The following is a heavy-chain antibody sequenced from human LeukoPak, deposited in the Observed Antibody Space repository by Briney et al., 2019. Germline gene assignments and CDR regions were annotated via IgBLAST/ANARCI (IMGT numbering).Heavy chain of an antibody. Sequence: SETLSLTCTVSGGSISSGSYYWSWIRQPAGKGLEWIGRIYTSGSTNYNPSLKSRVTISVDTSKNQFSLKLSSVTAADTAVYYCAREFIVVVPAATPTHMDVWGKRTTVTVSS. V-gene: IGHV4-61*02. J-gene: IGHJ6*03. CDR3: AREFIVVVPAATPTHMDV. CDR2: IYTSGST. CDR1: GGSISSGSYY. D-gene: IGHD2-2*01.